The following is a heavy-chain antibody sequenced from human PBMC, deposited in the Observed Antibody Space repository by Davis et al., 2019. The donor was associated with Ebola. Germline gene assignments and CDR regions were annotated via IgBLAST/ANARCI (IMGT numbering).Heavy chain of an antibody. J-gene: IGHJ6*02. D-gene: IGHD3-9*01. Sequence: MPGGSLRLSCAVYGGSFSGYYWSWIRQPPGKGLEWIGEINHSGSTNYNPSLKSRVTISVDTSKNQFSLKLSSVTAADTAVYYCARGNYDILTGFYYYYGMDVWGQGTTVTVSS. V-gene: IGHV4-34*01. CDR2: INHSGST. CDR3: ARGNYDILTGFYYYYGMDV. CDR1: GGSFSGYY.